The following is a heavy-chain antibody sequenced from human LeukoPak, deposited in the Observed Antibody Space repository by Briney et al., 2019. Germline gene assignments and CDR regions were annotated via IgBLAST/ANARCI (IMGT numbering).Heavy chain of an antibody. D-gene: IGHD3-3*01. J-gene: IGHJ4*02. Sequence: PGGSLRLSCAASGFTFSDYYMSWIRQAPGKGLEWVSYISGSGSTMYYADSVKGRFTISRDNAKNSLYLQMNSLRAEDTAVYYCARDGGPADYDIWSAYYDYWGRGALVTVSS. V-gene: IGHV3-11*04. CDR2: ISGSGSTM. CDR3: ARDGGPADYDIWSAYYDY. CDR1: GFTFSDYY.